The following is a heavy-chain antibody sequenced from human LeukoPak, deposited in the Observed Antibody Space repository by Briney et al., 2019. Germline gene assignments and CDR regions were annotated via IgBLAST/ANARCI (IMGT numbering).Heavy chain of an antibody. J-gene: IGHJ4*02. CDR3: AIRPWDYDSSGFYDY. CDR2: ISGSGGST. D-gene: IGHD3-22*01. Sequence: SGGSLRLSCAASGFTFTSYAMSWVRQAPGKGLEWVSAISGSGGSTYYADSVKGRFTISRDNSKNTLFLQMNSLRAEDTAVYYCAIRPWDYDSSGFYDYWGQGTLVTVSS. CDR1: GFTFTSYA. V-gene: IGHV3-23*01.